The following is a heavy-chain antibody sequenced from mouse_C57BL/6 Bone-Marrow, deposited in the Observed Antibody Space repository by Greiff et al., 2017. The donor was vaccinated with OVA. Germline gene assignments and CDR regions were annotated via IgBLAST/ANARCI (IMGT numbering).Heavy chain of an antibody. D-gene: IGHD2-1*01. J-gene: IGHJ3*01. V-gene: IGHV1-80*01. Sequence: VKLQESGAELVKPGASVKISCKASGYAFSSYWMNWVKQRPGKGLEWIGQIYPGDGDTNYNGKFKGKATLTADKSSSTAYMQLSSLTSEDSAVYFCARSRNYGKFAYWGQGTLVTVSA. CDR3: ARSRNYGKFAY. CDR2: IYPGDGDT. CDR1: GYAFSSYW.